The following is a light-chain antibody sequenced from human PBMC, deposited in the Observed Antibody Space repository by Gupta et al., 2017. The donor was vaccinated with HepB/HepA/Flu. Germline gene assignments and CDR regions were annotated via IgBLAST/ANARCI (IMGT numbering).Light chain of an antibody. V-gene: IGKV3-15*01. Sequence: EIVMTHSRATLSVSPGERATLSCRDSQRVSSNLAWYQQKPGQAPRLLIYGASSRATGIPDRFSGSGSGTEFTLTISSLQPEDFAVYYCQQYDSWWTFGQGTKVEIK. CDR1: QRVSSN. CDR2: GAS. J-gene: IGKJ1*01. CDR3: QQYDSWWT.